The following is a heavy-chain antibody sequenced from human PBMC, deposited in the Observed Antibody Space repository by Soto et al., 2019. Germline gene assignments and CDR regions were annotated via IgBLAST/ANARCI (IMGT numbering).Heavy chain of an antibody. CDR3: ARDIGSYAYGEGY. Sequence: SETLSLTCSVSGGSINSYWWSWIRQPAGKGLEWIGRVYSSGTTDYNPSLNSRATLSVETSKNQFSLKLSSVTTADTAVYYCARDIGSYAYGEGYWGQGIQVTVSS. V-gene: IGHV4-4*07. J-gene: IGHJ4*02. CDR1: GGSINSYW. D-gene: IGHD3-10*01. CDR2: VYSSGTT.